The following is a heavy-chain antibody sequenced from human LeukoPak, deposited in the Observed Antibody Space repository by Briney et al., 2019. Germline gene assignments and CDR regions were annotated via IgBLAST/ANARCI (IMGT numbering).Heavy chain of an antibody. V-gene: IGHV3-7*04. D-gene: IGHD2-2*01. CDR2: RNEDGNKK. CDR3: ARGCTSSSCYDY. CDR1: GFTLRRYW. J-gene: IGHJ4*02. Sequence: PGGSLRLSCTASGFTLRRYWMGWVRQAPGKGLEWVANRNEDGNKKYYVDSVKGRFTISRDNSKNSLYLQMNSLRVEDTAVYYCARGCTSSSCYDYWGQGTLVTVSS.